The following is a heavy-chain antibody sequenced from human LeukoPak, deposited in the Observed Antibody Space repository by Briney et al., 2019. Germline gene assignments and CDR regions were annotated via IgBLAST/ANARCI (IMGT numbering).Heavy chain of an antibody. CDR2: ISWNSGSI. CDR1: GFTFDDYA. CDR3: AKSRFGVLLSHFDP. D-gene: IGHD3-10*01. J-gene: IGHJ5*02. Sequence: SGGSLRLSCAASGFTFDDYAMHWVRQAPGKGLEWVSGISWNSGSIGYADSVKGRFTISRDNAKNSLYLQMNSLRAEDTALYYCAKSRFGVLLSHFDPWGQGTLVTVSS. V-gene: IGHV3-9*01.